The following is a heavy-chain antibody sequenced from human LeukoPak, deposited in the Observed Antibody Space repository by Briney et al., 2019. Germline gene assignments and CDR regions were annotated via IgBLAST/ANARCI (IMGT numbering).Heavy chain of an antibody. CDR1: GGSISSGGYY. CDR3: ARVDTYYYDSSGHGEVFDY. CDR2: IYYSGST. V-gene: IGHV4-31*03. Sequence: SETLSLTCTVSGGSISSGGYYWSWIRQHPGKGLEWIGYIYYSGSTYYNPSLKSRVTISVDTSKNQFSLKLSSVAAADTAVYYCARVDTYYYDSSGHGEVFDYWGQGTLVTVSS. D-gene: IGHD3-22*01. J-gene: IGHJ4*02.